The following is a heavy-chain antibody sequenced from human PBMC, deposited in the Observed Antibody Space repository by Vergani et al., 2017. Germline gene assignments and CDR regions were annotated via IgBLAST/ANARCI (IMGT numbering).Heavy chain of an antibody. CDR3: ARDGASRFLEWFPFDY. CDR1: GFTLSSYG. J-gene: IGHJ4*02. D-gene: IGHD3-3*01. Sequence: EVQLVESGGGLVQPGGSLRVSCAASGFTLSSYGINWVRQAPGKGLEWVSYISGSGDTIFYADSVKGRFTISRDNAKNSIYLQMNSLRAEDTAVYYCARDGASRFLEWFPFDYWGQGTLVTVSS. CDR2: ISGSGDTI. V-gene: IGHV3-48*03.